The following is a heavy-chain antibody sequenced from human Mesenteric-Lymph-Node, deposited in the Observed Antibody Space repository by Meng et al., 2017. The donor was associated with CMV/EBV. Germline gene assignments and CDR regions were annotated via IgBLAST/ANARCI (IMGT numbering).Heavy chain of an antibody. CDR3: VNLISRGYSGFDPYYFDY. Sequence: GGSLRLSCAASGFIVSSNYMSWVRQAPGKGLQWVSVIYSGGTTYYADSVQGRFTISRDNSKNTLYLQMNSLTAEDTAVYYCVNLISRGYSGFDPYYFDYWGQGTLVTVSS. J-gene: IGHJ4*02. V-gene: IGHV3-53*05. D-gene: IGHD5-12*01. CDR1: GFIVSSNY. CDR2: IYSGGTT.